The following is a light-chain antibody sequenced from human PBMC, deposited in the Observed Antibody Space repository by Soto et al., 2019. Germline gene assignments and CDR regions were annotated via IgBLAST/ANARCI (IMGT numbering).Light chain of an antibody. Sequence: QSALTQPASVSGSPGQSITISCTGTSSDVGGYNYVSWYQQHPGKAPKLMIYDVTNRPSGVSNRFSGSKSVNTASLTISGLQAEDEADYYCSSYTSSSTLVFRGGTKLTVL. CDR2: DVT. V-gene: IGLV2-14*03. CDR3: SSYTSSSTLV. CDR1: SSDVGGYNY. J-gene: IGLJ2*01.